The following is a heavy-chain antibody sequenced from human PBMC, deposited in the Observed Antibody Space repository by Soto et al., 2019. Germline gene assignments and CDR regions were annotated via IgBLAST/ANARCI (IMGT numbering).Heavy chain of an antibody. D-gene: IGHD6-13*01. CDR2: ISSNGGST. Sequence: GSLRLSCAASGFTFSSYAMHWVRQAPGKGLEYVSAISSNGGSTYYANSVKGRFTISRDNSKNTLYLQMGSLRAEDMAVYYCARTRYSSSWYSAFDIWGQGTMVTVSS. CDR3: ARTRYSSSWYSAFDI. J-gene: IGHJ3*02. V-gene: IGHV3-64*01. CDR1: GFTFSSYA.